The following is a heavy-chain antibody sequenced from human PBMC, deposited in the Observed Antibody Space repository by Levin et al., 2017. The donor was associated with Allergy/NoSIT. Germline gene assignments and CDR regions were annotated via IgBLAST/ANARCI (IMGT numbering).Heavy chain of an antibody. CDR3: SVLYY. CDR2: ISTTGSDI. J-gene: IGHJ4*02. Sequence: GESLKISCAASGFIFSDFYVTWICQAPGKGLEWISYISTTGSDIDYADSVKGRFTVSRDNAKNSVYLQMNSLRAEDTAVYYCSVLYYWGQGTLVTVSS. CDR1: GFIFSDFY. D-gene: IGHD2-15*01. V-gene: IGHV3-11*01.